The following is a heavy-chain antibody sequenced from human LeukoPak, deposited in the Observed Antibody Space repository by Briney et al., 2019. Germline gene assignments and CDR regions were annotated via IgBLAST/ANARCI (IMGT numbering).Heavy chain of an antibody. J-gene: IGHJ4*02. D-gene: IGHD3-9*01. V-gene: IGHV4-34*01. Sequence: SETLSLTCAVYGGSFSGYYWSWIRQPPGKGLEWIGEINHSGSTNYNPSPKSRVTISVDTSKNQFSLKLSSVTAADTAVYYCARDAGLRYFGFGPYYFDYWGQGTLVTVSS. CDR1: GGSFSGYY. CDR3: ARDAGLRYFGFGPYYFDY. CDR2: INHSGST.